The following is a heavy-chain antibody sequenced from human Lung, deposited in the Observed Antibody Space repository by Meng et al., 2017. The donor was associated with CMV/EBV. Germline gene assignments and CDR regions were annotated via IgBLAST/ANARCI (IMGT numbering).Heavy chain of an antibody. CDR3: ARARSPTLFDY. J-gene: IGHJ4*02. V-gene: IGHV3-13*01. Sequence: GESLKISCTASGFTFSTYDFHWVRQPTGKGLEWVSSIGTVGDTYSIGSVKGRFIISREDAKNSVYLQMNGLRAGDTGLYYCARARSPTLFDYWGQGALVTVSS. CDR2: IGTVGDT. CDR1: GFTFSTYD.